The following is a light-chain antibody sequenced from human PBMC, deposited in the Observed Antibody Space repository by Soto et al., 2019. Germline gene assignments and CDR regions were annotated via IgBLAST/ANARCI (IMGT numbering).Light chain of an antibody. CDR3: VSYTSSTTYV. Sequence: QSALTQPASVSDSPGQSITISCTGTGSDVGGSNFVSWYQQHPGKPPKLIIYDVANRPSGVSNRFSGSKSGSTASLIISRLQTEDEADYYCVSYTSSTTYVFGTGTKLTVL. CDR2: DVA. V-gene: IGLV2-14*03. J-gene: IGLJ1*01. CDR1: GSDVGGSNF.